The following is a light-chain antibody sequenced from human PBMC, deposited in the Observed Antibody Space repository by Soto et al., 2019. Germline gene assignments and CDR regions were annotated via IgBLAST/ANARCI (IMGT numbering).Light chain of an antibody. J-gene: IGKJ1*01. Sequence: DIQMTQSPSTLSGSVGDRVTITCRASQTIMSWLAWYQQKPGKAPKLLIYKASSLESGVPSRFSGSGSGTEFTLTISSLQPDDFATYYCQQYNSYPWTFGQGTKVDI. CDR2: KAS. V-gene: IGKV1-5*03. CDR3: QQYNSYPWT. CDR1: QTIMSW.